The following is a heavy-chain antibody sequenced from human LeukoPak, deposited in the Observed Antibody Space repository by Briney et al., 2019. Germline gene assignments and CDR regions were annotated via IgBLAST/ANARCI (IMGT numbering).Heavy chain of an antibody. CDR3: ARGVLGYSYGFDY. J-gene: IGHJ4*02. V-gene: IGHV3-53*04. CDR2: IFSGGTT. CDR1: GFTVSSNY. D-gene: IGHD5-18*01. Sequence: GGSLRLSCAASGFTVSSNYMSWVRQAPGKGLEWVSVIFSGGTTYYADSVKGRFTISRHNSENALYLQMNSLRGEDTAVYYCARGVLGYSYGFDYWGQGTLVTVSS.